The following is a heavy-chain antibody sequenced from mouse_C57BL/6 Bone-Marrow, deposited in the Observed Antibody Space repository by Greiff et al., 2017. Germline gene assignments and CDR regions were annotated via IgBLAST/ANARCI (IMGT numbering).Heavy chain of an antibody. CDR2: ISSGGSYT. V-gene: IGHV5-6*02. Sequence: DVKLVESGGDLVKPGGSLKLSCAASGFTFSSYGMSWVRQTPDKRLEWVATISSGGSYTYYPDSVKGRFTISRDNAKNTLYLQMSSLKSEYTAMYYCASSLLRKAMDYWGQGTSVTVSS. CDR1: GFTFSSYG. D-gene: IGHD1-2*01. CDR3: ASSLLRKAMDY. J-gene: IGHJ4*01.